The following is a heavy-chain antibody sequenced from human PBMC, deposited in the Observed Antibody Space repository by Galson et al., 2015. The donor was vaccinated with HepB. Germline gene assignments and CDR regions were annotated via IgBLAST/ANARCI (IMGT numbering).Heavy chain of an antibody. Sequence: SLRLSCAASGFTFSSYAMHWVRQAPGKGLEWVAVISYDGSNKYYADSVKGRFTISRDNSKNTLYLQMNSLRAEDTAVYYCARDTYSSSWFPPSEYYYYMDVWGKGTTVTVSS. V-gene: IGHV3-30-3*01. CDR1: GFTFSSYA. CDR3: ARDTYSSSWFPPSEYYYYMDV. J-gene: IGHJ6*03. D-gene: IGHD6-13*01. CDR2: ISYDGSNK.